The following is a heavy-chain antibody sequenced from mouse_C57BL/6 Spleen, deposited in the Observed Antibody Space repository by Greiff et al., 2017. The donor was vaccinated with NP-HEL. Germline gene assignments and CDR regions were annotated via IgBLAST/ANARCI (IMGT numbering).Heavy chain of an antibody. V-gene: IGHV1-39*01. CDR3: AREDHQLGPYYFGY. CDR1: GYSFTDYN. Sequence: EVKVVESGPELVKPGASVKISCKASGYSFTDYNMNWVKQSNGKSLEWIGVINPNYGTTSYNQKFKGKATLTVDQSSSTAYMQLNSLTSEDSAVYYCAREDHQLGPYYFGYWGQGTTLTVSS. J-gene: IGHJ2*01. CDR2: INPNYGTT. D-gene: IGHD4-1*02.